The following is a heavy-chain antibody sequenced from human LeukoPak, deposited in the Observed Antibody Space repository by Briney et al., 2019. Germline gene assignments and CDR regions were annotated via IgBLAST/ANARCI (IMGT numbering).Heavy chain of an antibody. V-gene: IGHV3-23*01. CDR3: VKDSVVVAGLVNYFDY. J-gene: IGHJ4*02. CDR1: GFTFNTYS. D-gene: IGHD6-19*01. Sequence: PGGSLRLSCEASGFTFNTYSMNWARQAPGKGLEWVSAISGSGGDTFYTDSVKGRFTVSRDNSKNTLYLQMKGLRAEDTAVYYCVKDSVVVAGLVNYFDYWGQGTLVTVSS. CDR2: ISGSGGDT.